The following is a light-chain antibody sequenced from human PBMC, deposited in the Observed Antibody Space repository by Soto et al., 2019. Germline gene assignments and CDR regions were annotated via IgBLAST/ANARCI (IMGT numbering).Light chain of an antibody. Sequence: DIQMTQSPSTLSASVGDRVTITCRASQSISSWVAWYQQKPGKAPKLLIYKASSLESGVPSRFSGSGSGTEFTLTISSLQPDDFATYHCQQYNSYWTFGQGTKVEI. J-gene: IGKJ1*01. CDR3: QQYNSYWT. CDR1: QSISSW. CDR2: KAS. V-gene: IGKV1-5*03.